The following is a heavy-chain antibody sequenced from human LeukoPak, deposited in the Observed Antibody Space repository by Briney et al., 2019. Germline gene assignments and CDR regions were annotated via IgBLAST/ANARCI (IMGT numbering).Heavy chain of an antibody. CDR3: ARHSSGGRAHWFDP. Sequence: SETLSLTCTVSGGSISSYYWSWIRQPPGKGLEWIGYIYYSGSTNYNPSLKSRVTISVDTSKNQFSLKLSSATAADTAVYYCARHSSGGRAHWFDPWGQGTLVTVSS. J-gene: IGHJ5*02. D-gene: IGHD6-6*01. CDR1: GGSISSYY. CDR2: IYYSGST. V-gene: IGHV4-59*08.